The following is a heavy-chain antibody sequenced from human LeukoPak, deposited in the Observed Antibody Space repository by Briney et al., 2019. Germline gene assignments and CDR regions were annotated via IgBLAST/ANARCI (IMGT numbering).Heavy chain of an antibody. D-gene: IGHD3-3*01. CDR3: ARRPIFGVVDY. CDR1: GDTFSSYA. V-gene: IGHV1-69*06. J-gene: IGHJ4*02. CDR2: IIPIFGTS. Sequence: ASVKVSCKASGDTFSSYAISWVRQAPGQGLEWMGGIIPIFGTSNYAHKFQGRVTITADKSTSTAYMGLSSLRSEDTAVYYCARRPIFGVVDYWGQGTLVTVSS.